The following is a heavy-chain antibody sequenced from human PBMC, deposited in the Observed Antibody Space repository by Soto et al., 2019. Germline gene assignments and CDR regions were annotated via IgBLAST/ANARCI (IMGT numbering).Heavy chain of an antibody. CDR2: ISGSGGST. V-gene: IGHV3-23*01. J-gene: IGHJ4*02. D-gene: IGHD3-22*01. CDR3: AKSNDYYDSSGYTN. CDR1: GFTFSSYA. Sequence: GGSLRLSCAASGFTFSSYAMSWVRQAPGKGLEWVSAISGSGGSTYYADSVKGRFTISRDNSKNTLYLQMNSLRAEDTAVYYCAKSNDYYDSSGYTNWGQGTLVTVSS.